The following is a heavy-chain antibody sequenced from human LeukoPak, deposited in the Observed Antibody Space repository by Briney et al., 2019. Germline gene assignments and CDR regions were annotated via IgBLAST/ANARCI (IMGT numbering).Heavy chain of an antibody. CDR2: INSDGSSP. CDR1: GFTFSSYW. V-gene: IGHV3-74*01. Sequence: GGSLLLSCAASGFTFSSYWMHWVRQAPGKGLVWVSSINSDGSSPSYADSVKGRFTISRDTAKNTLYLQMNSLRAEDTAVYYCARKAGGYSYGPLDYWGQGTLVTVSS. CDR3: ARKAGGYSYGPLDY. J-gene: IGHJ4*02. D-gene: IGHD5-18*01.